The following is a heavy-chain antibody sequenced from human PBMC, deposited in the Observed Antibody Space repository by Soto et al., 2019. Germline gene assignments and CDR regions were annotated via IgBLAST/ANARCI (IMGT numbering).Heavy chain of an antibody. V-gene: IGHV3-7*01. D-gene: IGHD3-3*01. J-gene: IGHJ6*02. CDR3: ARDVYYWSGDFYGMYV. CDR2: IKEDGSEK. CDR1: GFTLRSYW. Sequence: PGGSLRLSCAASGFTLRSYWMSWVRQAPGKGLEWVANIKEDGSEKYYVDSVKGRFTISRDNAKNSLYLQMNSLRGEDTAEYYCARDVYYWSGDFYGMYVWGQGTTVTVSS.